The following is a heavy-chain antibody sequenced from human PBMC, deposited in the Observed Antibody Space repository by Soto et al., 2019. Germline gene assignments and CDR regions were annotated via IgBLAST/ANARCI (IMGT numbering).Heavy chain of an antibody. CDR3: ARDRLNYDYVWGSYRSYYYYGMDV. CDR1: GGTFSSYA. Sequence: ASVKVSCKASGGTFSSYAISWVRQAPGQGLEWMGGIIPIFGTANYAQKFQGRVTITADESTSTAYMELSSLRSEDTAVYYCARDRLNYDYVWGSYRSYYYYGMDVWGQGTTVTVSS. V-gene: IGHV1-69*13. CDR2: IIPIFGTA. J-gene: IGHJ6*02. D-gene: IGHD3-16*02.